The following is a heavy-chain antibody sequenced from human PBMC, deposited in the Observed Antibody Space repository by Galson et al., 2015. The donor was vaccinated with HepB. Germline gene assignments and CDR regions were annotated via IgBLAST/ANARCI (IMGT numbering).Heavy chain of an antibody. CDR3: ARGADTAMAFFDY. D-gene: IGHD5-18*01. V-gene: IGHV3-33*01. J-gene: IGHJ4*02. CDR2: IWYDGSNK. CDR1: GFTFSSYG. Sequence: SLRLSCAASGFTFSSYGMHWVRQAPGKGLEWVAVIWYDGSNKYYADSVKGRFTISRDNSKNTLYLQMNSLRAEDTAVYYCARGADTAMAFFDYWGQGTLVTVSS.